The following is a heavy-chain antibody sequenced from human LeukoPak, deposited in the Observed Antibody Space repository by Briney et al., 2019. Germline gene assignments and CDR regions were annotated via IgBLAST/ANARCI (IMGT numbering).Heavy chain of an antibody. CDR2: IYYSGST. J-gene: IGHJ4*02. CDR1: GGSISSGDYY. Sequence: PSETLSLTCTVSGGSISSGDYYWSWIRQPPGKGLEWIGYIYYSGSTYYNPSLKSRVTISVDTSKNQFSLKLSSVTAADTAVYYCARVYSSGHCCFDYWGQGTLVTVSS. D-gene: IGHD3-22*01. CDR3: ARVYSSGHCCFDY. V-gene: IGHV4-30-4*08.